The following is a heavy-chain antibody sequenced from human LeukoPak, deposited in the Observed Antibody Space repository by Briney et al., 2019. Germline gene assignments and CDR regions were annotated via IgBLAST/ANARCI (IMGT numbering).Heavy chain of an antibody. Sequence: GGSLRLSCAASGFTFSSYAMSWVRQAPGKGLEWVSAISGSGGSTYYADSVKGRFTISRDNSKNTLYLQMNSLRAEDTAVYYCARDPGGGYSGYDFPYYFDYWGQGTLVTVSS. D-gene: IGHD5-12*01. CDR3: ARDPGGGYSGYDFPYYFDY. J-gene: IGHJ4*02. CDR1: GFTFSSYA. CDR2: ISGSGGST. V-gene: IGHV3-23*01.